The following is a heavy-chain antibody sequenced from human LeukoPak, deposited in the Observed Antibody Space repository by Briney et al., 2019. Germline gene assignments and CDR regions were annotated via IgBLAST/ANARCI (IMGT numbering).Heavy chain of an antibody. CDR1: GGSFSGCY. J-gene: IGHJ4*02. V-gene: IGHV4-34*01. CDR3: ARGTRTYYYNSGSYLSY. D-gene: IGHD3-10*01. Sequence: SETLSLTCVVYGGSFSGCYWNWIRQPPGKGLEWIGEINRSGSTNYNPSLKSRVTISVSTSKNQFSLMLTSVTAADTAVYYCARGTRTYYYNSGSYLSYWGQGTLVTVSS. CDR2: INRSGST.